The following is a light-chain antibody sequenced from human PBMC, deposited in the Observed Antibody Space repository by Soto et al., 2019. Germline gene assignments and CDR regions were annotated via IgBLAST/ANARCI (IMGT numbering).Light chain of an antibody. V-gene: IGLV2-14*03. CDR2: DVS. Sequence: QSALTQPASVSGSPGQSITISCTGTSSDVGGYNYVSWYQQHPGKAPKIMIYDVSNRPSGVSNRFSGYKSGNTASLTISGLQVEDEGDYYCSSYTSSSTLVVFGTGTTLTVL. CDR3: SSYTSSSTLVV. CDR1: SSDVGGYNY. J-gene: IGLJ1*01.